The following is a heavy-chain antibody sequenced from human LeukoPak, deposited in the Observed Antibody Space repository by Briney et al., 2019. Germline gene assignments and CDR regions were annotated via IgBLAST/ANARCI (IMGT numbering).Heavy chain of an antibody. V-gene: IGHV4-59*01. CDR2: IYYSGST. CDR1: GGSIRSYY. Sequence: SETLSLTCTVSGGSIRSYYWSWIRQPPGKGLEWIGYIYYSGSTNYNPSLKSRVSISVDTSKNQFSLKLSSVTAADTAVYYCARGRYSAGDNWFDPWGQGTLVTVSS. D-gene: IGHD3-9*01. CDR3: ARGRYSAGDNWFDP. J-gene: IGHJ5*02.